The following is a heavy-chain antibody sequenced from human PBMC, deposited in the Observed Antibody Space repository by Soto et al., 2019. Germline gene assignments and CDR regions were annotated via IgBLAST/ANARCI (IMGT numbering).Heavy chain of an antibody. J-gene: IGHJ3*02. V-gene: IGHV3-7*01. CDR2: IKQDGSEK. CDR1: GFTFSSYW. Sequence: GGSLRLSCAASGFTFSSYWMSWVRQAPGKGLEWVANIKQDGSEKYYVDSVKGRFTISRDNAKNSLYLQMNSLRAEDTAVYYCARVQGVTTTALAFDIWGQGTMVTVSS. CDR3: ARVQGVTTTALAFDI. D-gene: IGHD4-4*01.